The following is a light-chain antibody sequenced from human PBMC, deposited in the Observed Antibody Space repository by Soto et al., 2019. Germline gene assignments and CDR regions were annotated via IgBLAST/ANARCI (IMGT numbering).Light chain of an antibody. CDR1: NSDVGSYNL. Sequence: APTQPAPLSGSPGQSVPISFTGTNSDVGSYNLVSWYQQHPGKAPKLMIYEGSKRPSGVSNRFSGSKSGNTASLTISGLQAEDEADYYCCSYAGSSTVFGTGTKVTVL. V-gene: IGLV2-23*01. CDR2: EGS. CDR3: CSYAGSSTV. J-gene: IGLJ1*01.